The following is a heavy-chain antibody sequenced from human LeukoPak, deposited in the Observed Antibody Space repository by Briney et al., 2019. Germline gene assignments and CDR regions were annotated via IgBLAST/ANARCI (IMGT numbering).Heavy chain of an antibody. D-gene: IGHD2-15*01. CDR1: GGIFRSYG. Sequence: ASVKVSCKTSGGIFRSYGLNWVRQAPGQGLEWMGGFIPILGTPKYAQNLQGRVTITADESTSTGYMELSSLRYEDTAVYHCARGLYCRSSTSCSDYGMDVWGQGTTVTVSS. J-gene: IGHJ6*02. CDR3: ARGLYCRSSTSCSDYGMDV. V-gene: IGHV1-69*13. CDR2: FIPILGTP.